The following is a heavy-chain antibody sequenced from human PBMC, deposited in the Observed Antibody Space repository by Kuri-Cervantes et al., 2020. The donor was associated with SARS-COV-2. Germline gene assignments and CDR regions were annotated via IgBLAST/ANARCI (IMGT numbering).Heavy chain of an antibody. CDR3: AAEGPVAGNFDY. V-gene: IGHV1-18*01. D-gene: IGHD6-19*01. Sequence: ASVKVSCKASGYTFTSYGISWVRQAPGQGLEWMGWISAYNGNTNYAQKFQERVTITRDMSTSTAHMELSSLRSEDTAVYYCAAEGPVAGNFDYWGQGTLVTVSS. J-gene: IGHJ4*02. CDR1: GYTFTSYG. CDR2: ISAYNGNT.